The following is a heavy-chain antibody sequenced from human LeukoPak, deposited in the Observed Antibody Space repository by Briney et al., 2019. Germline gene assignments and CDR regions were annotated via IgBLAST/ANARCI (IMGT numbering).Heavy chain of an antibody. Sequence: GRSLRLSCAASGFTVSRNYMSWVRQAPGTRLEWVSVIYSGGSTYYADSVKGRFTISRDNSKNTLYLQMNSLRAEDTAVYYCARDIAGDYYYYGMDVWGQGTTVTVSS. V-gene: IGHV3-53*01. CDR3: ARDIAGDYYYYGMDV. J-gene: IGHJ6*02. CDR2: IYSGGST. D-gene: IGHD1-26*01. CDR1: GFTVSRNY.